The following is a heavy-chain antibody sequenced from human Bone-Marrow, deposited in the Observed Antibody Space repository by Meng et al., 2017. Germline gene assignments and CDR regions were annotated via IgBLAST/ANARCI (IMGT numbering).Heavy chain of an antibody. J-gene: IGHJ4*02. CDR2: ISGSGGST. CDR3: AKDLRLGRFDY. V-gene: IGHV3-23*01. CDR1: GFTFSSYA. D-gene: IGHD3-16*01. Sequence: GESLKISCAASGFTFSSYAMSWVRQAPGKGLEWVSAISGSGGSTYYADSVKGRFTISRDNSKNTLYLQMNSLRAEDTAVYYCAKDLRLGRFDYWGQGTLVTVSS.